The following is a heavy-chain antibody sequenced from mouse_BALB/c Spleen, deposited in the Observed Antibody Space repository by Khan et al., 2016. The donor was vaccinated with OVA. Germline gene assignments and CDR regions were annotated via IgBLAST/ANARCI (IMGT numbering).Heavy chain of an antibody. CDR3: ASAFYNGAWFAY. D-gene: IGHD1-3*01. CDR2: IWAGGST. CDR1: GFSLSNYG. J-gene: IGHJ3*01. V-gene: IGHV2-9*02. Sequence: VELVESGPGLVAPSQTLSITCTVSGFSLSNYGVHWVRQPPGKGLEWLGVIWAGGSTNHNSALLSRLSISKDDSKRQVFLKMNSLQTDDTAMYYCASAFYNGAWFAYWGQGTLVTVSA.